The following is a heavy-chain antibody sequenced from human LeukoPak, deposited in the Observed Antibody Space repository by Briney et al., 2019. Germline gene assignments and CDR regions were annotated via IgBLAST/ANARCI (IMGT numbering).Heavy chain of an antibody. CDR2: ISYDGSNK. Sequence: GGSPRLSCAASGFTFSSYSMNWVRQAPGKGLEWVAVISYDGSNKYYADSVKGRFTISRDNSMNTLYLQMNSLRAEDTAVYYCAKNYYYMDVWGKGTTVIVSS. V-gene: IGHV3-30*18. CDR1: GFTFSSYS. J-gene: IGHJ6*03. CDR3: AKNYYYMDV.